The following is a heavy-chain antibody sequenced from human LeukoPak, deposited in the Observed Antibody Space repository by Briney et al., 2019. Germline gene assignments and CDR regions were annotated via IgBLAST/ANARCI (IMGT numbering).Heavy chain of an antibody. CDR3: ARDGGSSWYGGLYAFDI. CDR1: GFTFSSYS. Sequence: GGSLRLSCAASGFTFSSYSMNWVRQAPGKGLEWVSSISSSSSYIYYADSVKGRFTISRDNAKNSLYLQMNSLRAEDTAVYYCARDGGSSWYGGLYAFDIWGQGTMVTVSS. J-gene: IGHJ3*02. CDR2: ISSSSSYI. V-gene: IGHV3-21*01. D-gene: IGHD6-13*01.